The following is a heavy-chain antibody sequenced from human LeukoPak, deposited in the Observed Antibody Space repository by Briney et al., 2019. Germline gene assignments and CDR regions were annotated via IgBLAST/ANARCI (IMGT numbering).Heavy chain of an antibody. V-gene: IGHV3-53*01. Sequence: LGGSLRLSCAASGFTVSPNYMSWVRQAPGKGLEWVSVIYRGGSTYYADSVRDRFTISRDNSKNTLYLQMNSLRAEDTAVYYCASASCSGSSCYSGYFDYWGQGTLVTVSS. D-gene: IGHD2-15*01. J-gene: IGHJ4*02. CDR3: ASASCSGSSCYSGYFDY. CDR1: GFTVSPNY. CDR2: IYRGGST.